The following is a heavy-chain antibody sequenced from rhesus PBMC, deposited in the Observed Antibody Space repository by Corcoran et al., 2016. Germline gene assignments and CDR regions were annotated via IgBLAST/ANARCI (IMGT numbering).Heavy chain of an antibody. CDR2: IDGSGGST. J-gene: IGHJ4*01. V-gene: IGHV4-160*01. CDR1: GGSISESSS. Sequence: QVHLQESGPGMVKPSETLSLTCPVAGGSISESSSWICIRTPPGKGLAWMGRIDGSGGSTYYNPSLKSRVTIARDTSKNQFSLKLSSVTAADTAVYYCARDSSRAQRDYWGQGVLVTVSS. CDR3: ARDSSRAQRDY. D-gene: IGHD6-19*01.